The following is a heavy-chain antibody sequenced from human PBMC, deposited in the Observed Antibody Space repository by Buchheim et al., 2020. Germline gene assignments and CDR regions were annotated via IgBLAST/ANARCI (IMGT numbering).Heavy chain of an antibody. D-gene: IGHD3-10*01. CDR1: GGSISSSSYY. V-gene: IGHV4-39*02. Sequence: QLQLQESGPGLVKPSETLSLTCSVSGGSISSSSYYWGWIRQPPGKGLEWIGNSYYSGTTYYNPSLKSRITTSVDTSKSQFSLKLTSVTAAVTAVYYCARDFDYGSGSTLDYWGQGTL. CDR3: ARDFDYGSGSTLDY. J-gene: IGHJ4*02. CDR2: SYYSGTT.